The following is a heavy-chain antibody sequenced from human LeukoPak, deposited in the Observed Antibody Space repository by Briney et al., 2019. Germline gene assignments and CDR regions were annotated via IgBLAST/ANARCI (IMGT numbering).Heavy chain of an antibody. CDR3: ARVESDYRSGWSDY. CDR1: GYTFTGYY. CDR2: INPNSGGT. D-gene: IGHD6-19*01. Sequence: ASVKFSCKASGYTFTGYYMHWVRQAPGQGREWMGWINPNSGGTNYAQKFQGRVTMTRDTSISTAYMELSRLRSDDTAVYYCARVESDYRSGWSDYWGQGTLVTVS. V-gene: IGHV1-2*02. J-gene: IGHJ4*02.